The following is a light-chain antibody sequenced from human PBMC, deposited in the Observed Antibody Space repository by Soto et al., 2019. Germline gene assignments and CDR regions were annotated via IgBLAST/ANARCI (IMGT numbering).Light chain of an antibody. CDR3: QQADSFPLT. CDR1: QYISTW. CDR2: AAS. J-gene: IGKJ4*01. Sequence: DIQMTQSPSSVSASVGDRIIITCRASQYISTWLAWYQQTPGEAPKLLIFAASRLHGGVPSRFSGSGSGTDFTLTINNLQPEDFATYYCQQADSFPLTFGGGTKVEVK. V-gene: IGKV1D-12*01.